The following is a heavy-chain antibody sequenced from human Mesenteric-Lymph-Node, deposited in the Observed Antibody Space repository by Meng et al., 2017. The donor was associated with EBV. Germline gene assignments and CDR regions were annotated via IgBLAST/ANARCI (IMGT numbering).Heavy chain of an antibody. Sequence: QGQVQESGLGMVKPSEALALMCAGAGGSISSNNWWTWVRQPPGKGLEWIAEIYHSGTSNYTPSLKRRLTVSVDKSKNQFSLKLTSVTAADTAVYYCAIDVWASGSLYWGQGTLVTVSS. CDR1: GGSISSNNW. CDR2: IYHSGTS. CDR3: AIDVWASGSLY. V-gene: IGHV4-4*02. D-gene: IGHD1-26*01. J-gene: IGHJ4*02.